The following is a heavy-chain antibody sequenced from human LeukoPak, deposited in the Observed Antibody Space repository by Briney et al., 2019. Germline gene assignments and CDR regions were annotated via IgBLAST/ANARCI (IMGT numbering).Heavy chain of an antibody. V-gene: IGHV4-38-2*02. CDR1: GYSISSGYY. D-gene: IGHD6-6*01. CDR2: IYHSGST. CDR3: ARQVERIATFDY. Sequence: KSSETLSLTCTVSGYSISSGYYWGWIRQPPGKGLEWIGSIYHSGSTYYNPSLKSRVTISVDTSKNQFSLKLSSVTAADTAVYYCARQVERIATFDYWGQGTLVTVSS. J-gene: IGHJ4*01.